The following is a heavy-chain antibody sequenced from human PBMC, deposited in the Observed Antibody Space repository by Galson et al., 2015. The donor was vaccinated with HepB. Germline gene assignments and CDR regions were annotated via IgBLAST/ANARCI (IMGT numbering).Heavy chain of an antibody. J-gene: IGHJ3*02. CDR2: INQDGNER. D-gene: IGHD3-10*01. CDR1: GFTFSNYS. CDR3: TRSSGSGFDI. V-gene: IGHV3-7*03. Sequence: SVRLSCAASGFTFSNYSISWVRQAPGKGLEWVANINQDGNERVYVASVKGRFTISRDNAKNSVYLQMNSLRAEDAAVYYCTRSSGSGFDIWGQGTMVTVSS.